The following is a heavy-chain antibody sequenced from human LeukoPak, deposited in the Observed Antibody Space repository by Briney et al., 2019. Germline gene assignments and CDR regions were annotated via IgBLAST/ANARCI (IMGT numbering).Heavy chain of an antibody. D-gene: IGHD6-19*01. CDR1: GGPFSGYY. Sequence: SETLSLTCAVYGGPFSGYYWSWIRQPPGKGLEWIGEINHSGSTNYNPSLKSRVTISVDTSKNQFSLKLSSVTAADTAVYYCASERVAVAGMEGGYWGQGTLVTVSS. CDR2: INHSGST. CDR3: ASERVAVAGMEGGY. J-gene: IGHJ4*02. V-gene: IGHV4-34*01.